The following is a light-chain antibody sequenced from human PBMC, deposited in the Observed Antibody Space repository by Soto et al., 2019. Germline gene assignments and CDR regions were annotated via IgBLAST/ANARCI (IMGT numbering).Light chain of an antibody. CDR3: AAWDDTLHVV. Sequence: QSVLTQPPSASGTPGQRVTISCSGSRSNIGNNYVNWYQQLPGTAPKLLIYANSERPSGVPDRFSGSKSGTSASLAISGLQSEDEADYYCAAWDDTLHVVFGGGTKVTVL. J-gene: IGLJ2*01. CDR2: ANS. V-gene: IGLV1-44*01. CDR1: RSNIGNNY.